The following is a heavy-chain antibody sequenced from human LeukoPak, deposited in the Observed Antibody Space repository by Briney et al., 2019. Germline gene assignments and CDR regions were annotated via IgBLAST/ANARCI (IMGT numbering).Heavy chain of an antibody. J-gene: IGHJ5*02. Sequence: SETLSLTCTVSGYSISSGYLWGWIRQPPGKGLEWIGSIDGSGTSYYNPSLKSRVTISVDTSKNQFSLKLSSVTAADTAVYYCARIAVAGKWFDPWGQGTLVTVSP. CDR1: GYSISSGYL. CDR2: IDGSGTS. CDR3: ARIAVAGKWFDP. D-gene: IGHD6-19*01. V-gene: IGHV4-38-2*02.